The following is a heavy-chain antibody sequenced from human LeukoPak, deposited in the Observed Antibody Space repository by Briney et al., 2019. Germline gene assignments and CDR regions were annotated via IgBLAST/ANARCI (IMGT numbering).Heavy chain of an antibody. CDR1: GYIFTGYY. V-gene: IGHV1-2*02. CDR3: AREPYSSYY. CDR2: INPNSGGT. D-gene: IGHD6-6*01. Sequence: ASVKVSCKASGYIFTGYYMHWVRQVPGQGLEWMGWINPNSGGTSYAQKFQGRVTMARDTSINTAYMELSRLRSDDTAVYYCAREPYSSYYWGQGTLVTVSS. J-gene: IGHJ4*02.